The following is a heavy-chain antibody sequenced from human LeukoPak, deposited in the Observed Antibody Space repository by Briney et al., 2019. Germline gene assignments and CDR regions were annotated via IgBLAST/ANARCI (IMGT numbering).Heavy chain of an antibody. CDR2: ISSSGSTI. CDR1: GFTFSSYE. CDR3: ARESIDAFDI. V-gene: IGHV3-48*03. Sequence: GGSLRLSCAASGFTFSSYEMIWVRQAPGKGLEWVSYISSSGSTIYYADSVTGRFTISRDNAKNSLYLQMNSLRAEDTAVYYCARESIDAFDIWGQGTMVTVSS. J-gene: IGHJ3*02.